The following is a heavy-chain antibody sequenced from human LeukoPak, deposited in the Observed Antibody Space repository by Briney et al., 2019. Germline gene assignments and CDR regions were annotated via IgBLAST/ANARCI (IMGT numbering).Heavy chain of an antibody. D-gene: IGHD4-23*01. CDR3: AKDQLATVAIDY. V-gene: IGHV3-30*18. CDR2: ISYDGTDK. CDR1: GFTFSSYG. Sequence: PGGPLRLSCAASGFTFSSYGIHWVRQAPGKGLDWVAVISYDGTDKYYADSVKGRFTISRDNSKNTLYLQMNSLRAEDTAVYYCAKDQLATVAIDYWGQGTLVTVSS. J-gene: IGHJ4*02.